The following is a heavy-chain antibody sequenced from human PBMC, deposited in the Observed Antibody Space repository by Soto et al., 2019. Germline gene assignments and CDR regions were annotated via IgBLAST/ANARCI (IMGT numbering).Heavy chain of an antibody. CDR1: GGSISRGDPY. J-gene: IGHJ6*02. Sequence: QVQLQESGPGLVKPSQTLSLTCPVSGGSISRGDPYWSWIRRPPGKGLEWIGYIYYSGSTNYNPSLKSRLTMSIDTSKIQFPLKLSSVTAADAAVYYCARNDRSFYYYGMDIWGQGTTVTVSS. D-gene: IGHD1-1*01. CDR2: IYYSGST. CDR3: ARNDRSFYYYGMDI. V-gene: IGHV4-30-4*01.